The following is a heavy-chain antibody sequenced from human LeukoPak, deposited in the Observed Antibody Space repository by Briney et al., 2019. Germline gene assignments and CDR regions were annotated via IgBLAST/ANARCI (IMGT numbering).Heavy chain of an antibody. Sequence: SETLSLTCTVSGGSISSSSSYWGWIRQPPGKGLEWIGSIYYSGSTSYNPSLKSRVTISLDTSKNKFSLKLSSVTAADTAAYYCARFEYWQLDYFDYWGQGTLVTVSS. V-gene: IGHV4-39*01. CDR1: GGSISSSSSY. J-gene: IGHJ4*02. D-gene: IGHD6-6*01. CDR2: IYYSGST. CDR3: ARFEYWQLDYFDY.